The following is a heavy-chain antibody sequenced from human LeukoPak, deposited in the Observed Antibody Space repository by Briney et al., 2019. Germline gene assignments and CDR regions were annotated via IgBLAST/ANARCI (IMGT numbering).Heavy chain of an antibody. CDR3: AREESSDIVVVPAAIWFDP. J-gene: IGHJ5*02. CDR2: SNHSGST. V-gene: IGHV4-34*01. D-gene: IGHD2-2*02. CDR1: GGSFSGCY. Sequence: SETLSLTCAVYGGSFSGCYWSWIRQPPGKGLEWIGESNHSGSTNYNPSLKSRVTISVDTSKNQFSLKLSSVTAADTAVYYCAREESSDIVVVPAAIWFDPWGQGTLVTVSS.